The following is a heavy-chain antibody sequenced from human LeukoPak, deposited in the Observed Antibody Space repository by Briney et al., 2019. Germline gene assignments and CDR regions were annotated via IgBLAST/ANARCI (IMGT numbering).Heavy chain of an antibody. CDR2: IRYDGSDK. CDR1: GFTFSKFA. Sequence: PGGSLRLSCAASGFTFSKFAMHWVRQAPGKGLEWVAFIRYDGSDKYYGDSVKGRFTISRDNSKNTLSLQMNSLRGEDTALYYCAKDRGDWKYSEYWGQGTLVTVSS. V-gene: IGHV3-30*02. CDR3: AKDRGDWKYSEY. D-gene: IGHD1-1*01. J-gene: IGHJ4*02.